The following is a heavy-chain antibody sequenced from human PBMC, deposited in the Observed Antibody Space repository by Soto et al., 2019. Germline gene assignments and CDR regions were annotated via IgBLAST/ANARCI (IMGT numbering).Heavy chain of an antibody. J-gene: IGHJ6*02. CDR2: IYHSGST. CDR3: ARDRGGDGMDV. Sequence: SETLSLTCTVSGVSISSGDYYWSWIRQPPGKGLEWIGYIYHSGSTYYNPSLKSRVTISVDRSKNQFSLKLSSVTAADTAVYYCARDRGGDGMDVWGQGTTVTVSS. CDR1: GVSISSGDYY. D-gene: IGHD3-16*01. V-gene: IGHV4-30-2*01.